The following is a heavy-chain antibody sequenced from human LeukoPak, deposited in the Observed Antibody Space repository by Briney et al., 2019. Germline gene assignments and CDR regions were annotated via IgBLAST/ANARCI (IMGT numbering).Heavy chain of an antibody. J-gene: IGHJ4*02. D-gene: IGHD1-1*01. CDR3: ATYQYIWKYFDY. V-gene: IGHV1-24*01. CDR2: FDPEDGET. CDR1: GYSLSELS. Sequence: ASVKVSCKVSGYSLSELSMHWVRQAPGKGLEWLGGFDPEDGETIYAQKFQGRVILTEDTYTDTTYMELRSLRSEDTAVYYCATYQYIWKYFDYWGQGTLLTVS.